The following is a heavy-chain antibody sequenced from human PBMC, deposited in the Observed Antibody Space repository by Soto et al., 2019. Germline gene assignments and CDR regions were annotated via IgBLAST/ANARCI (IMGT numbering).Heavy chain of an antibody. J-gene: IGHJ4*02. D-gene: IGHD6-19*01. Sequence: EVQLVESGGALVQPGGALRLSCATSGFTFTHYWMNWVRQAPGKGLEWVANINIDGTEKYYEDSVKGRFTISRDNAKNSLYLQMDSLRDEDMAVYYCARNRGWEMLDYWGQGTLVTVSS. V-gene: IGHV3-7*01. CDR2: INIDGTEK. CDR1: GFTFTHYW. CDR3: ARNRGWEMLDY.